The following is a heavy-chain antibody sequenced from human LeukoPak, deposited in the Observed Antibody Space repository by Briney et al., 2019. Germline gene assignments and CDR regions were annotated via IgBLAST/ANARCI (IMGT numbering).Heavy chain of an antibody. CDR2: TYWDDDK. CDR3: AHSRRDSTRSLRLFDY. Sequence: SGPTLVNPTQTLTLTCTFSGFSLSTSGVGVGWIRQPPGKALEWLALTYWDDDKRYSPSLKSRLTITKDTSKNQVVLTMTNMDPVDTATYYCAHSRRDSTRSLRLFDYWGQGTLVTVSS. V-gene: IGHV2-5*02. J-gene: IGHJ4*02. CDR1: GFSLSTSGVG. D-gene: IGHD2-2*01.